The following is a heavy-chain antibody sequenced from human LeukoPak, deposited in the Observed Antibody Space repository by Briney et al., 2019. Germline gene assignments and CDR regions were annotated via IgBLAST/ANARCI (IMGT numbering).Heavy chain of an antibody. J-gene: IGHJ4*02. Sequence: PGGSLRLSCAASGFTFSSYAMSWVRQAPGKGLDWVSAISGSGGSTYYADSVKGRFTISRDNSKNTLYLQMNSLRDEDTAVYYCAKASLSPRYSSSWTTFDYWGQGTLVTVSS. CDR1: GFTFSSYA. V-gene: IGHV3-23*01. CDR3: AKASLSPRYSSSWTTFDY. D-gene: IGHD6-13*01. CDR2: ISGSGGST.